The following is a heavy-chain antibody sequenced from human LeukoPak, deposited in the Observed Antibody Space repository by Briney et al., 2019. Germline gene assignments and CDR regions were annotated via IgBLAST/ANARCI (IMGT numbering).Heavy chain of an antibody. CDR1: GGSISSYY. J-gene: IGHJ3*02. CDR3: ARVFAPDAFDI. V-gene: IGHV4-59*01. Sequence: SETLSLTCTVSGGSISSYYWSWIRQPPGKGLEWIGYICYSRSTNYNPSLKSRVTISVDTSKNQFSLKLSSVTAADTAVYYCARVFAPDAFDIWGQGTMVTVSS. CDR2: ICYSRST.